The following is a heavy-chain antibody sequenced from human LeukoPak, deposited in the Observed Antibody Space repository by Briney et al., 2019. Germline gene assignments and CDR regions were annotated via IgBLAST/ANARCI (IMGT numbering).Heavy chain of an antibody. J-gene: IGHJ4*02. CDR1: GYTFTGYY. CDR2: ISAYNGNT. V-gene: IGHV1-18*04. Sequence: ASVKVSCKASGYTFTGYYMHWVRQAPGQGLEWMGWISAYNGNTNYAQKLQGRVTMTTDTSTSTAYMELRSLRSDETAVYYCARDQGIAVAAPGYWGQGTLVTVSS. CDR3: ARDQGIAVAAPGY. D-gene: IGHD6-19*01.